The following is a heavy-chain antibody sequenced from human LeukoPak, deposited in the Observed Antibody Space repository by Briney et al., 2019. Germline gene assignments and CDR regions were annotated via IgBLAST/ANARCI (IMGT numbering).Heavy chain of an antibody. J-gene: IGHJ3*02. Sequence: GGSLRLSCTASGFTFSSYGMHWVRQAPGKGLEWVAYIQYDGSNQQYADSVKGRFTISRDNSKNTLYLQMNSLRAEDTAVYYCAKDNTLTDAFDIWGQGTMVTVSS. V-gene: IGHV3-30*02. D-gene: IGHD2/OR15-2a*01. CDR1: GFTFSSYG. CDR3: AKDNTLTDAFDI. CDR2: IQYDGSNQ.